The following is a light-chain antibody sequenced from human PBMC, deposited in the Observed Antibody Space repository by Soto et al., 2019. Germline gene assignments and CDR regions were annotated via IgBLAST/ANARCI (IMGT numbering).Light chain of an antibody. Sequence: QPVLTQPPSASGTPGQRVTISCSKTGSNVVGSAVNWYQHLPGTAPKLLIYSDNQRPSGVPDRFSGSKSGTSDSLVISGLQSQDEGDYYCAAWDGSQVVFGGGTKLTVL. CDR3: AAWDGSQVV. CDR1: GSNVVGSA. V-gene: IGLV1-44*01. J-gene: IGLJ2*01. CDR2: SDN.